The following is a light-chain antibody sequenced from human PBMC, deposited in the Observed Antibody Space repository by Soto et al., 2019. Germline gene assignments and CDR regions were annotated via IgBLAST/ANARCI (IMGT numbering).Light chain of an antibody. V-gene: IGLV1-44*01. Sequence: QSVLTQPPSASGTPGQRVTISCSGSSSNIGSNTVTWYQQLPGTAPKLLIYSNNQRPSGVPDRFSGSKSVTSASLAISGLQSDDEADYYCAAWDDSLNGRGVFVTGTKLTVL. CDR3: AAWDDSLNGRGV. CDR1: SSNIGSNT. J-gene: IGLJ1*01. CDR2: SNN.